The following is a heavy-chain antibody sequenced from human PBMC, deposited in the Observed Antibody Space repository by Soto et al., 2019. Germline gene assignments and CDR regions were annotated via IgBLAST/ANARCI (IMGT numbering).Heavy chain of an antibody. CDR1: GLTFSDHY. J-gene: IGHJ6*02. D-gene: IGHD3-10*01. CDR3: TRSRSTLRGYYAMDV. V-gene: IGHV3-72*01. CDR2: TRNKANSYTT. Sequence: PGGSLRLSCASSGLTFSDHYMDWVRQAPGKGLEWVGRTRNKANSYTTEYAASVKGRFTISRDDSKNSLYLQMNSLKTEDTAVYYCTRSRSTLRGYYAMDVWGQGTTVTVSS.